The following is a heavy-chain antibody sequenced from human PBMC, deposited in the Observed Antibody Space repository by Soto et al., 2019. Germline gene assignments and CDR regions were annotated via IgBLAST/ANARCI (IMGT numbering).Heavy chain of an antibody. V-gene: IGHV3-30*18. CDR3: AKVEGYYYDSSGSDLDY. CDR2: ISYDGSNK. CDR1: GFTFSSYG. D-gene: IGHD3-22*01. Sequence: QVQLVESGGGVVQPGRSLRLSCAASGFTFSSYGMHWVRQAPGKGLEWVAVISYDGSNKYYADSVKGRFTISRDNSKNTMYMQINSLRAEYKAVYYCAKVEGYYYDSSGSDLDYWGQGTLVTVSS. J-gene: IGHJ4*02.